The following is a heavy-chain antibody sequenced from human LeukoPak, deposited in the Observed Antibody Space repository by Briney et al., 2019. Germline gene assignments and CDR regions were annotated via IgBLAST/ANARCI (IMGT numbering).Heavy chain of an antibody. D-gene: IGHD3-22*01. CDR1: GGSISSGSYY. CDR2: IYTSGST. J-gene: IGHJ1*01. V-gene: IGHV4-61*02. Sequence: PSQTLSLTCTVSGGSISSGSYYWSWIRQPAGNGLEWIGRIYTSGSTNYNPSLKSRVTISVDTSKNQFSLKLSSVTAADTAVYYCASSPYYYDSSFLFQHWGQGTLVTVSS. CDR3: ASSPYYYDSSFLFQH.